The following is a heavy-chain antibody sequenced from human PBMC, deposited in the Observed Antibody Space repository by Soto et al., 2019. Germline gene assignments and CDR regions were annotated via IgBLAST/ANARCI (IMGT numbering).Heavy chain of an antibody. V-gene: IGHV1-69*12. CDR2: IIPIFGTA. CDR1: GGTFSSYA. J-gene: IGHJ6*02. CDR3: ARHVPAAGYYYGMDD. Sequence: QVQLVQSGAEVKKPGYSVKVSCKASGGTFSSYAISWVRQAPGQGLEWMGVIIPIFGTANYAQKIQGGVTINAEEYTSKAYMELSSLRSEDTAVYYCARHVPAAGYYYGMDDWGRRTTVTVSS. D-gene: IGHD2-2*01.